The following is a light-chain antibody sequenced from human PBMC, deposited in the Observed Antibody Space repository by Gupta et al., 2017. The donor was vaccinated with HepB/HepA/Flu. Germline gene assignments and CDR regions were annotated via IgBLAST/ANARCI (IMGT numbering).Light chain of an antibody. CDR3: HQDGSSPWT. V-gene: IGKV3-20*01. CDR1: QSVSTTH. CDR2: GTS. Sequence: DIVLTQSPGTLSLSPGDTGTLSCMASQSVSTTHLAWHQQKPGQAPRLLIYGTSSSATGIPDRFSGSGSVTAFTLTIIRLEPEDFAVSYCHQDGSSPWTFGQGTEVEIK. J-gene: IGKJ1*01.